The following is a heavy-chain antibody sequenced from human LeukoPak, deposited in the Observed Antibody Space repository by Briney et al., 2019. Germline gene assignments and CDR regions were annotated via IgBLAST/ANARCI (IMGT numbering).Heavy chain of an antibody. D-gene: IGHD5-12*01. CDR1: GFTFSSYS. CDR2: ISSSSSYI. V-gene: IGHV3-21*01. Sequence: PGGSLRLSCAASGFTFSSYSMNWVRQAPGKGLEWVSSISSSSSYIYYADSVKGRFTISRDNAKNSLYLQMNSLRAEDTAVYYCARCPGRGYDSVDYWGQGTLVTVSS. CDR3: ARCPGRGYDSVDY. J-gene: IGHJ4*02.